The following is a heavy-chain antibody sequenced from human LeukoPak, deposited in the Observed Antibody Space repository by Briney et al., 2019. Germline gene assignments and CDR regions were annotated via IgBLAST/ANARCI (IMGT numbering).Heavy chain of an antibody. D-gene: IGHD6-13*01. CDR2: MNPNSGNT. V-gene: IGHV1-8*03. CDR3: ARLYSSSRWDWGENWFDP. Sequence: ASVKVSCKASGYTFTSYYMHWVRQATGQGLEWMGWMNPNSGNTGYAQKFQGRVTITRNTSISTAYMELSSLRSEDTAVYYCARLYSSSRWDWGENWFDPWGQGTLVTVSS. J-gene: IGHJ5*02. CDR1: GYTFTSYY.